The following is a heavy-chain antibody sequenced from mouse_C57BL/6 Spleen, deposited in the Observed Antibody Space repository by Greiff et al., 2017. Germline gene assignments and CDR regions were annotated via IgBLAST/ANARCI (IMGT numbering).Heavy chain of an antibody. CDR1: GYSFTSYY. CDR3: ARRDDYGAMDY. J-gene: IGHJ4*01. V-gene: IGHV1-66*01. Sequence: VQLQQSGPELVKPGASVKISCKASGYSFTSYYIHWVKQRPGQGLEWIGWIYPGSGNTKYNEKFKGKATLTADTSSSTAYMQLSSLTSEDSAVYYCARRDDYGAMDYWGQGTSVTVSS. D-gene: IGHD2-4*01. CDR2: IYPGSGNT.